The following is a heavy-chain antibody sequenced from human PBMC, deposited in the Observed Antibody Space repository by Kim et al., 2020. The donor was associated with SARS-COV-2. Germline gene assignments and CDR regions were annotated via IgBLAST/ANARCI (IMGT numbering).Heavy chain of an antibody. V-gene: IGHV1-46*01. J-gene: IGHJ4*02. D-gene: IGHD4-17*01. Sequence: YAQKFQGRVTMTRDTSTSTVYMELSSLRSEDTAVYYCARAPDYGDSDFDYWGQGTLVTVSS. CDR3: ARAPDYGDSDFDY.